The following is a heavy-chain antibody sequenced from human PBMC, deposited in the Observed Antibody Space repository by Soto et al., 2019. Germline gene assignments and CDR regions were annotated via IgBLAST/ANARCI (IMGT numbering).Heavy chain of an antibody. D-gene: IGHD1-26*01. CDR1: GYSFTTYW. CDR2: IYPYDSET. J-gene: IGHJ4*02. V-gene: IGHV5-51*01. CDR3: ARHLVGATRGNFDY. Sequence: GESLKISCKASGYSFTTYWIGWVRQMPGKGLEWMGIIYPYDSETRYSPSFQGQVTISADKSISAAYLQWSSLKASDTAMYYCARHLVGATRGNFDYWGQGTLVTVSS.